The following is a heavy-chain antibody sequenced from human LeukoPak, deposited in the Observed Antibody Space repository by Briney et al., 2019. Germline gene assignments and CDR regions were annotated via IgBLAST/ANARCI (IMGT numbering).Heavy chain of an antibody. D-gene: IGHD3-9*01. J-gene: IGHJ4*02. CDR3: ATLGLYYDILTGYSY. CDR1: GYTLTELS. V-gene: IGHV1-24*01. CDR2: FDPEDGET. Sequence: ASVKVPCKVSGYTLTELSMHWVRQAPGKGLEWMGGFDPEDGETIYAQKFQGRVTMTEDTSTDTAYMELSSLRSEDTAVYYCATLGLYYDILTGYSYWGQGTLVTVSS.